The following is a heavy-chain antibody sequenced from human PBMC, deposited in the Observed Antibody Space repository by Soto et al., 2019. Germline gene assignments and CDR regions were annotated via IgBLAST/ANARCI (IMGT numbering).Heavy chain of an antibody. V-gene: IGHV4-59*01. CDR3: ARDLTISSTDGPLDP. Sequence: LSLTCTVSGGSMSRYYWTWIRQPPGKGLEWIGNIHYTGSTNYNPSLKSRVTILLGRSTSQFSLKVSSVTAADTAVYYCARDLTISSTDGPLDPWGHGTLVTVSS. CDR2: IHYTGST. D-gene: IGHD3-9*01. CDR1: GGSMSRYY. J-gene: IGHJ5*02.